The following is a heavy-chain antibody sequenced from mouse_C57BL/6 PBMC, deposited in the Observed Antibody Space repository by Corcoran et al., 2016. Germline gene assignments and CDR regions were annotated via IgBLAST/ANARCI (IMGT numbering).Heavy chain of an antibody. V-gene: IGHV1-80*01. J-gene: IGHJ3*01. D-gene: IGHD3-2*02. CDR2: IYHGDGDT. CDR3: ARKDSSGYVKFAF. Sequence: QVQLQQSGAELVKPGASVKISCKASGYAFSSYWMNWVKQRPGKGLEWIGQIYHGDGDTNYNGKFKGKATLTADKSSSTAYMQRISLTSEDSAVYFCARKDSSGYVKFAFWGEGTLVTVSA. CDR1: GYAFSSYW.